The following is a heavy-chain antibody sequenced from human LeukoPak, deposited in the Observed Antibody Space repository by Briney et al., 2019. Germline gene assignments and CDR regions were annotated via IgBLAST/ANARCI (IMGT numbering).Heavy chain of an antibody. V-gene: IGHV2-70*11. CDR2: IDWDDDK. CDR1: GFSLSTSGMC. CDR3: ARGMVRGVINSIDY. J-gene: IGHJ4*02. Sequence: SGPALVKPTQTLTLTCTFSGFSLSTSGMCVSWIRQPPGKALEWLARIDWDDDKYYSTSLKTRLTISKDTSKNQVVLTMTNMDPVDTATYYCARGMVRGVINSIDYWGQGTLVTVSS. D-gene: IGHD3-10*01.